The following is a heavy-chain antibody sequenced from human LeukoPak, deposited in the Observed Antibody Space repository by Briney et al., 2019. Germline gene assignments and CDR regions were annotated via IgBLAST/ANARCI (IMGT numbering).Heavy chain of an antibody. D-gene: IGHD1-26*01. CDR1: AFTFSAYG. CDR2: IRFDGVNK. Sequence: GGSLRLSCAASAFTFSAYGMHWVRQTPGKGLEWVAFIRFDGVNKYYADSVKGRFTISRDNSKNTLYLHMNTLGAEDTALYYCAKGPRAREHSTHVFDSWGQGTLVTVSS. V-gene: IGHV3-30*02. J-gene: IGHJ4*02. CDR3: AKGPRAREHSTHVFDS.